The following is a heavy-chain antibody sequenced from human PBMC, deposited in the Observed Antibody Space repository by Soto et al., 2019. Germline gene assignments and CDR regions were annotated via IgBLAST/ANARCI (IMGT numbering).Heavy chain of an antibody. Sequence: QVQLQESGPGLVKPSQTLSLTCTVSGGSISSGGYYWGWIRQRPGKGLEWIGYIYYSGSTYYNPSLKSRVTISVDTSKNRFSLKLSSVTAADTGVYYCAGQTGIAASGTPYFDYGGQGTLVTVSS. CDR2: IYYSGST. V-gene: IGHV4-31*03. CDR1: GGSISSGGYY. D-gene: IGHD6-13*01. J-gene: IGHJ4*02. CDR3: AGQTGIAASGTPYFDY.